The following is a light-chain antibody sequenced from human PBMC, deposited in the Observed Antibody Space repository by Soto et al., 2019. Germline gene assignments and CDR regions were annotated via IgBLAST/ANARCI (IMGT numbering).Light chain of an antibody. CDR1: QSISSW. V-gene: IGKV1-5*03. CDR2: QAS. J-gene: IGKJ1*01. Sequence: DIQMTQSPSTLSASVGDRVTNSCRASQSISSWLAWYQQKPGKAPKLLIYQASSLESGVPSRFSGSGSGTEFTLTINSLQPDDFATYYCQQYKSYFRAFGQGTKVEIK. CDR3: QQYKSYFRA.